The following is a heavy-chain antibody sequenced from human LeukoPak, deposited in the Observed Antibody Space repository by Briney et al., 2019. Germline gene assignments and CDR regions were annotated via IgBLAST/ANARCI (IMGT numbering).Heavy chain of an antibody. J-gene: IGHJ4*02. CDR2: IYTSGST. D-gene: IGHD3-3*01. CDR1: GGSISSYY. CDR3: AYYNFWSGYFN. Sequence: PSETLTLTCTVSGGSISSYYWSWIRQPAGKGLEWIGRIYTSGSTNYNPSLKSRVTMSVDTSKNQFSLKLSSVTAVDTAVYYCAYYNFWSGYFNWGQGTLVTVSS. V-gene: IGHV4-4*07.